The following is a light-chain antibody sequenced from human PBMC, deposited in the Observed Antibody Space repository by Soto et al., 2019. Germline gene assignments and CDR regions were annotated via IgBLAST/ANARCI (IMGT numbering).Light chain of an antibody. CDR2: GAS. J-gene: IGKJ1*01. CDR1: QSISNY. CDR3: QQYGSSPTT. Sequence: EIVLTQSPGTLSLSPGERATVSCRASQSISNYVAWYQQKPGQAPRFLIYGASSRATGIPDRFSGSGSGTDFTLTISRLEPEDVAVYYCQQYGSSPTTFGQGTKVDIK. V-gene: IGKV3-20*01.